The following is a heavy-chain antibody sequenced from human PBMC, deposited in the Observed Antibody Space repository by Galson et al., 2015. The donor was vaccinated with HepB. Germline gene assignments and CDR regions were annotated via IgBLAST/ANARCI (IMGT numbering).Heavy chain of an antibody. Sequence: CAISGDSVSSNSATWNWIRQSPSRGLEWLGRTYYRSRWYNDYAVSVKSRITINPDTSKNHFSLLLNSVTPEDTAVYYCARGLAYSYAFWGQGTPVTVSS. D-gene: IGHD5-18*01. CDR2: TYYRSRWYN. CDR1: GDSVSSNSAT. J-gene: IGHJ4*02. CDR3: ARGLAYSYAF. V-gene: IGHV6-1*01.